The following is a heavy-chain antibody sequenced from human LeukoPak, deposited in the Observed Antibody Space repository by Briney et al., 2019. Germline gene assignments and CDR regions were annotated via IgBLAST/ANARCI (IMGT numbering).Heavy chain of an antibody. J-gene: IGHJ4*02. CDR1: GFNLSSYT. Sequence: PGGSLRLSCAASGFNLSSYTMHWVRQAPGKGLEYVSAITRNGGRTYYANSVKGRFTISRDNSKNTLYLQMGSLRAEDMAVYYCARGPSTTVTNRNYFDYWGQGTLVTVSS. V-gene: IGHV3-64*01. CDR2: ITRNGGRT. D-gene: IGHD4-11*01. CDR3: ARGPSTTVTNRNYFDY.